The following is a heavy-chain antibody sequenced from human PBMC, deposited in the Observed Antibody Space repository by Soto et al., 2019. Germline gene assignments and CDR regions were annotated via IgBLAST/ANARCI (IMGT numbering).Heavy chain of an antibody. V-gene: IGHV3-53*01. Sequence: PGGSLRLSCAASGFSISDNYMTWFRQAPGKGLEWVSVLYSGGTATSYADSVKGRFTVSRDTSKNTLSLQLDSLRAEDTAVYYCARGVPVGAIGRFYFDSWGQGTLVTVSS. CDR2: LYSGGTAT. J-gene: IGHJ4*02. CDR1: GFSISDNY. D-gene: IGHD1-26*01. CDR3: ARGVPVGAIGRFYFDS.